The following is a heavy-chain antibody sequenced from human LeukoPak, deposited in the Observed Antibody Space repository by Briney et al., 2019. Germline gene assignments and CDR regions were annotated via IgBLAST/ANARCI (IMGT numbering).Heavy chain of an antibody. CDR3: TRGAYDYGSVTYQVDY. Sequence: GGSLRLSCAASGFTFSTYSMNWVRQAPGKGLEWVSSISTSSSYIYYADSVKGRFTISRDNAKNSLYLELNSLRAEDTAVYYCTRGAYDYGSVTYQVDYWGQGTLVTVSS. D-gene: IGHD3-10*01. V-gene: IGHV3-21*01. CDR2: ISTSSSYI. J-gene: IGHJ4*02. CDR1: GFTFSTYS.